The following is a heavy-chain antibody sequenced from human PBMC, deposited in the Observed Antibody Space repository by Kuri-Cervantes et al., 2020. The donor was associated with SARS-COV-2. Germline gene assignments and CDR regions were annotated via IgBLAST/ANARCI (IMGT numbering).Heavy chain of an antibody. V-gene: IGHV3-30*03. CDR2: ISKDGGKK. CDR1: GFTFSSYG. D-gene: IGHD3-10*01. Sequence: GGSLRLSCAASGFTFSSYGMHWVRQAPGKGLEWVAVISKDGGKKYYRDSVEGRFLISRDNAKNTLSLQMNSLRPEDTAVYYCARAGLGNFYIPYWFFGMDVWGLGTTVTVSS. CDR3: ARAGLGNFYIPYWFFGMDV. J-gene: IGHJ6*02.